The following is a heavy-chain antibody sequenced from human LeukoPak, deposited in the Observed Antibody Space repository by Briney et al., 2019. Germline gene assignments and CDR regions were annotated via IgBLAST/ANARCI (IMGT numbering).Heavy chain of an antibody. D-gene: IGHD6-19*01. CDR3: ARAESGQWYIDY. V-gene: IGHV3-66*01. Sequence: GGSLRLSCAASGFTVGSNYMSWVRQAPGKGLEWVSLIYSGGSTYYADSVKGRFTISRDNSKNTLYLQMNSLRAEDTAVYYCARAESGQWYIDYWGQGTLVTVSS. CDR1: GFTVGSNY. J-gene: IGHJ4*02. CDR2: IYSGGST.